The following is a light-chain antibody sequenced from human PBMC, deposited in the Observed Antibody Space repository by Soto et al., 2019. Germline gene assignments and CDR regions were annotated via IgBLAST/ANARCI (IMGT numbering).Light chain of an antibody. CDR3: QKSFTTPWT. J-gene: IGKJ1*01. V-gene: IGKV1-39*01. Sequence: DIQMTQSPSSLSASVGDIITITCRASQSISFYLNWYQQKTGKAPKFLMYGESFLQSGVPYRLSGSGSGTELNLTIHSLQPEDFATYYCQKSFTTPWTFGLGTKVDIK. CDR2: GES. CDR1: QSISFY.